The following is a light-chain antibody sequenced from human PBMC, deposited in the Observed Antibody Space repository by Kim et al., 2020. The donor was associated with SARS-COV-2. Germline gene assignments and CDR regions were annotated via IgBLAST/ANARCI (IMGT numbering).Light chain of an antibody. Sequence: SVSPVQTASSTCSGDKLGEKYACWYKQKPGQSPVLVIYQNTKRPSGIPERFSGSNSGNTATLTISGTQAMDEADYYCQTWDSITVVFGGGTQLTV. CDR3: QTWDSITVV. J-gene: IGLJ2*01. CDR1: KLGEKY. CDR2: QNT. V-gene: IGLV3-1*01.